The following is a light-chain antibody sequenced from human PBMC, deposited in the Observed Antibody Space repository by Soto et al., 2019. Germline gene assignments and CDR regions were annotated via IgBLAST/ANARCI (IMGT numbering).Light chain of an antibody. CDR3: QQYFTIPVT. V-gene: IGKV4-1*01. CDR1: QSVLYSSNNKNY. Sequence: DIVMTQSPDSLTVSLGERATINCKSSQSVLYSSNNKNYLAWYQQKPGQPPKLLISWASTRESVVPDRFSGSGSGTDFTLTISGLQAEDVAVYYCQQYFTIPVTFGGGTKVEIK. J-gene: IGKJ4*01. CDR2: WAS.